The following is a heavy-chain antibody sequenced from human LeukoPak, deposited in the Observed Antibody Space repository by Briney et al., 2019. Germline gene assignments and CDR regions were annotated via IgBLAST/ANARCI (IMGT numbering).Heavy chain of an antibody. CDR1: GFSLSPRGVG. D-gene: IGHD3-16*01. CDR3: AHSNVFGPPDY. J-gene: IGHJ4*02. CDR2: NYWDDDK. Sequence: SGPTLVNPTQTLTLTFTFSGFSLSPRGVGVGWIRQPPVKALGRLALNYWDDDKRYSPSLKSRLTITKDTSKNQVVLTMTNMDPVDTATYYCAHSNVFGPPDYWGQGTLVTVSS. V-gene: IGHV2-5*02.